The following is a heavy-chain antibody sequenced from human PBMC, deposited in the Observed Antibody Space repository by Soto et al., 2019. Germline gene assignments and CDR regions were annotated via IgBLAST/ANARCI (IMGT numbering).Heavy chain of an antibody. V-gene: IGHV3-15*07. CDR2: IKSKTDGGTT. CDR3: TTAGRNYYYYYGMDV. Sequence: EVQLVESGGGLVQPGGSLRLSCAASGFTFSNAGMNWVRQAPGKGLEWVGRIKSKTDGGTTDYAAPVKGRFTISRADSKNTLYLQMNSLKTEDTAVYYCTTAGRNYYYYYGMDVWGQGTTVTVSS. CDR1: GFTFSNAG. J-gene: IGHJ6*02.